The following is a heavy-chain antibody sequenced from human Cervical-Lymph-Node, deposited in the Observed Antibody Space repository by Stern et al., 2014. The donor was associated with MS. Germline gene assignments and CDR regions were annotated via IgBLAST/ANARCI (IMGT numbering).Heavy chain of an antibody. Sequence: EVQLVESGGGLVQPGGSLRLSCAASGFTFSSYAMSWVRQAPGKGLEWVSAISGSGGSTYYADSVKGRFTISRDNSKNTLYLQMNSLRAEDTAVYYCAKEAAGFWSGYGYGMDVWGQGTTVTVSS. J-gene: IGHJ6*02. CDR2: ISGSGGST. CDR1: GFTFSSYA. V-gene: IGHV3-23*04. D-gene: IGHD3-3*01. CDR3: AKEAAGFWSGYGYGMDV.